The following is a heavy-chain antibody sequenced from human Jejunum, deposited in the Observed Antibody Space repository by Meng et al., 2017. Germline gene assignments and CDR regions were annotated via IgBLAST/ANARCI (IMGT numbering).Heavy chain of an antibody. D-gene: IGHD1-14*01. J-gene: IGHJ6*02. CDR1: GYTFPGHY. V-gene: IGHV1-2*06. CDR2: ISLNSGDT. Sequence: ASVKVSCKTSGYTFPGHYLHWVRQAPGQGLEWMGRISLNSGDTKYAQQFQGRVTMTRDTSISTAYMELNSLSSDDTAIVYCAREDADITGPHYGMDVWGQGTTVTVSS. CDR3: AREDADITGPHYGMDV.